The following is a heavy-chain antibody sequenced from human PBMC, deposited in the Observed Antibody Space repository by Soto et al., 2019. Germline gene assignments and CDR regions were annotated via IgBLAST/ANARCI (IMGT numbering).Heavy chain of an antibody. V-gene: IGHV1-18*01. J-gene: IGHJ4*02. CDR1: GCSFTNYG. CDR2: ISPRSGYT. CDR3: ARDKNRKFYPSYVDY. Sequence: ASVKVSCKTSGCSFTNYGVTWVRQAPGQGLEYVGWISPRSGYTNFAQHFQDRLTMTTDTSTNTDYMELKSLTSDDTAVYYCARDKNRKFYPSYVDYWGQGTLVTVSS. D-gene: IGHD3-16*01.